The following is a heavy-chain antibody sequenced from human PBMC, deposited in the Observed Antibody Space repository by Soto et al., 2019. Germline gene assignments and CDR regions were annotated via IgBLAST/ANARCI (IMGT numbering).Heavy chain of an antibody. CDR3: TRDSGGRDAY. D-gene: IGHD2-15*01. CDR1: GFTFSSYW. J-gene: IGHJ4*02. Sequence: AGGSLRLSCAASGFTFSSYWMHWVRQVPGKGLVWVSRINTDGSITSHADSAKGRFTISRDNAKNTLYLQMNSLRADDTAVYYCTRDSGGRDAYWGQGALVTVSS. V-gene: IGHV3-74*01. CDR2: INTDGSIT.